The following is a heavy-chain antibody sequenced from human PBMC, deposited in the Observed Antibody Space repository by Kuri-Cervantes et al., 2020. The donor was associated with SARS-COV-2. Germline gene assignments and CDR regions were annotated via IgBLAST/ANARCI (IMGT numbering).Heavy chain of an antibody. J-gene: IGHJ6*02. CDR1: GYTFTSYA. Sequence: ASVKVSCKASGYTFTSYAMNWVRQAPGQGLEWMGWMNPNSGNTGYAQKFQGRVTMTRNTSISTAYMELSSLRSEDTAVYYCARDPTNPGSDYYYYGMDVWGQGTTVTVSS. CDR3: ARDPTNPGSDYYYYGMDV. V-gene: IGHV1-8*02. CDR2: MNPNSGNT. D-gene: IGHD5-12*01.